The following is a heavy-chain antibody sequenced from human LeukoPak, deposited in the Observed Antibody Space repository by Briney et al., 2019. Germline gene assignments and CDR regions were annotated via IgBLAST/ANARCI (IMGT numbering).Heavy chain of an antibody. J-gene: IGHJ4*02. Sequence: GRSLRLSCGASGFTFDDYAMHGVPQAPGKGREWVSGISWHRGSIVYADSVKGRFTISRDNAKNSLYLEMNSLRAEDTALYYCAKNLGRQLGGFDYWGEGTLVRVSS. CDR3: AKNLGRQLGGFDY. CDR1: GFTFDDYA. D-gene: IGHD6-6*01. CDR2: ISWHRGSI. V-gene: IGHV3-9*01.